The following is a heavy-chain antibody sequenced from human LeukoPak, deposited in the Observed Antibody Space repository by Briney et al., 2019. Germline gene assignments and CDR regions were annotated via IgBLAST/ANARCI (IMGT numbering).Heavy chain of an antibody. V-gene: IGHV1-46*02. D-gene: IGHD5-24*01. Sequence: ASVKVSCKASGYTFNNYYMHWVRQAPGQRLEWVGIINPSDDGTTYAQKFQGRVTMTRDMSTSTVYLEVASLRSDDAAVYYCARDLKEKATRRFYLWGQGTLVTVSS. CDR1: GYTFNNYY. CDR2: INPSDDGT. CDR3: ARDLKEKATRRFYL. J-gene: IGHJ4*02.